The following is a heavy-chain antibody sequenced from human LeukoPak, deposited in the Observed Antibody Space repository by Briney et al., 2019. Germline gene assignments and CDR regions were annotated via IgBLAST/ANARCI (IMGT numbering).Heavy chain of an antibody. J-gene: IGHJ6*02. D-gene: IGHD2-8*01. CDR1: GFTFSDYY. CDR3: ARGGRHLYASPWLVGHYYYAMDV. Sequence: PGGSLRLSCAASGFTFSDYYMSWIRQAPGKGLEWVSYISSSSSYTNYADSVKGRFTISRDNAKNSLYLQMNSLRVEDTAVYYCARGGRHLYASPWLVGHYYYAMDVWGHGTTVTVSS. V-gene: IGHV3-11*06. CDR2: ISSSSSYT.